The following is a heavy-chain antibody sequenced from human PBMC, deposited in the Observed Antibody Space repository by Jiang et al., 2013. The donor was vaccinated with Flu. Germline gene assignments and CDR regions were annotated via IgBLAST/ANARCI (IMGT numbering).Heavy chain of an antibody. V-gene: IGHV4-38-2*02. J-gene: IGHJ4*02. CDR2: MYHMGNT. CDR3: ARDQGDGYIDY. Sequence: LVKPSETLSLTCAVSGYSIRSGYWWGWIRQPPGKGLEWIGTMYHMGNTYYNPSLESRVTISVDTSKNQFSLKLSSVTAADTAVYYCARDQGDGYIDYWGQGTLVTVSS. CDR1: GYSIRSGYW. D-gene: IGHD5-24*01.